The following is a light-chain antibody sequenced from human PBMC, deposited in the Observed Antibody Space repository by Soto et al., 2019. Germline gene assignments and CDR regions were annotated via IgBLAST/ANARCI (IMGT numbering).Light chain of an antibody. CDR1: SSDVGDYNS. V-gene: IGLV2-14*01. J-gene: IGLJ2*01. CDR2: EVS. Sequence: QSALTQPASVSGSPGQSIAISCTGTSSDVGDYNSVSWYQQHPGKVPKLVIFEVSNRPSGVSNRFSGSKSGNTASLTISGLQAEDEADYYCSSYMNTNTLVFGGGTKVTVL. CDR3: SSYMNTNTLV.